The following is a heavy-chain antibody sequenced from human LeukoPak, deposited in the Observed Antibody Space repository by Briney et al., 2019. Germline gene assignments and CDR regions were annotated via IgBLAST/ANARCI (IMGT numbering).Heavy chain of an antibody. J-gene: IGHJ4*02. Sequence: SETLSLTCTVSGGSMSSACWSWIRQPPGKGLEWIGSIYHSGSTYYNPSLKSRVTISVDTSKNQFSLKLSSVTAADTAVYYCARHSDTIFGVVITYFDYWGQGTLVTVSS. D-gene: IGHD3-3*01. V-gene: IGHV4-59*08. CDR3: ARHSDTIFGVVITYFDY. CDR1: GGSMSSAC. CDR2: IYHSGST.